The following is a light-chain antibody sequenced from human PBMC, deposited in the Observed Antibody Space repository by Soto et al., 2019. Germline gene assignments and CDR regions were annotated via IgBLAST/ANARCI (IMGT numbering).Light chain of an antibody. CDR1: PSVSSN. V-gene: IGKV3-11*01. CDR2: DAS. Sequence: ENVLTQSPATLSLSPGERATLSCRASPSVSSNLAWYQQKPGQAPRLLIYDASNRATGIPARFSGSGSGTDFTLTIGSLQPEDFAVYYCHQRSNWPPTFGGGTKVEIK. J-gene: IGKJ4*01. CDR3: HQRSNWPPT.